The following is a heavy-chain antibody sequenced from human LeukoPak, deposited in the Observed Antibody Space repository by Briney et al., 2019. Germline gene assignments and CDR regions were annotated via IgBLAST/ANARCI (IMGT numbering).Heavy chain of an antibody. J-gene: IGHJ5*02. CDR1: GYTFTSYG. CDR2: VSTHNGYT. D-gene: IGHD3-16*01. V-gene: IGHV1-18*01. Sequence: ASVNVSFKASGYTFTSYGISWVRQAPGQGLEWMGWVSTHNGYTKYAQKFQGRVTMTTDTSTSTAYMELGSLRSDDTAVYYCARGLGIISCCESLNWFDPWGQGTLVSVSS. CDR3: ARGLGIISCCESLNWFDP.